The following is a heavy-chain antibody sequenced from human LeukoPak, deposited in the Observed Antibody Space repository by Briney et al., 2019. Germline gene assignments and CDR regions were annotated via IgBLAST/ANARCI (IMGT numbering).Heavy chain of an antibody. CDR3: ARVTYDYVWGSYRDYYYMDV. V-gene: IGHV3-48*01. Sequence: PGGSLRLSCAASGFTFSSYSMNWVRQAPGKGLEWVSYISSSSSTIYYADSVKGRFTISRDNAKNSLYLQMNSLRAEDTAVYYCARVTYDYVWGSYRDYYYMDVWGKGTTVTVSS. CDR1: GFTFSSYS. CDR2: ISSSSSTI. J-gene: IGHJ6*03. D-gene: IGHD3-16*02.